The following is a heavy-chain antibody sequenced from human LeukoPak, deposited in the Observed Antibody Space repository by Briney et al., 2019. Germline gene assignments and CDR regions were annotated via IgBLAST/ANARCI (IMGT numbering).Heavy chain of an antibody. CDR2: IKQDGSEK. Sequence: GGSLRLSCAASGFRFSSYWMSWVRQAPGKGPEWVANIKQDGSEKSYVDSVKGRFTISRDNSKNTLYLQMNSPRAEDTAVYYCARAPKITMVRGVIFNYFDYWGQGTLVTVSS. D-gene: IGHD3-10*01. J-gene: IGHJ4*02. CDR3: ARAPKITMVRGVIFNYFDY. V-gene: IGHV3-7*01. CDR1: GFRFSSYW.